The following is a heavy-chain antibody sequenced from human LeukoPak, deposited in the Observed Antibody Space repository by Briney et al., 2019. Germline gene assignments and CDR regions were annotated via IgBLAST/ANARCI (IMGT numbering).Heavy chain of an antibody. Sequence: PGGSLRLSCAASGFTFSTYAMGWVRQAPGKGLEWVSAISGSGGSTYYADSVKGRFTISRDNSKNTLYLQMNSLRAEDTAVYYCAKAAGSSWYLPLYYFDYWGQGTLVTVSS. CDR1: GFTFSTYA. CDR2: ISGSGGST. J-gene: IGHJ4*02. D-gene: IGHD6-13*01. CDR3: AKAAGSSWYLPLYYFDY. V-gene: IGHV3-23*01.